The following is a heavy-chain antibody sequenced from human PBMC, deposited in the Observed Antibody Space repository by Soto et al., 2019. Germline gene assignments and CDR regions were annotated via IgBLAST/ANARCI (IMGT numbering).Heavy chain of an antibody. J-gene: IGHJ4*02. V-gene: IGHV1-2*04. Sequence: GASVKVSCKASGYTFTGYYMHWVRQAPGQGLEWMGWINPNSGGTNYAQKFQGWVTMTRDTSISTAYMELSRLRSDDTAVYYCARVAYGDYGNYDYWGQGTLVTVSS. D-gene: IGHD4-17*01. CDR2: INPNSGGT. CDR1: GYTFTGYY. CDR3: ARVAYGDYGNYDY.